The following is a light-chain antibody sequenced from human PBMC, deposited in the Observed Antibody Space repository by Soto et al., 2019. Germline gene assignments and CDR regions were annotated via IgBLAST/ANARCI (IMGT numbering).Light chain of an antibody. CDR1: QSISSW. J-gene: IGKJ1*01. Sequence: DIKITQSPSTLSASVGDRVTITFLASQSISSWLAWYQQKPGKAPKLLIYAASSLQSGVPSRFSGSGSGTDFTLTISSLQPEDFATYYCQQSYSTPVTFGQGTKVDI. CDR3: QQSYSTPVT. CDR2: AAS. V-gene: IGKV1-39*01.